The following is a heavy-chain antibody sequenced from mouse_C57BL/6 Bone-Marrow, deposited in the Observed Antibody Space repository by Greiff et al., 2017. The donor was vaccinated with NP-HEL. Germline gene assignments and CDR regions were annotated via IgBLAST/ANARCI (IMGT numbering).Heavy chain of an antibody. J-gene: IGHJ4*01. CDR3: ARTPIYYYGSSPSMDY. CDR1: GYTFTDHT. V-gene: IGHV1-78*01. D-gene: IGHD1-1*01. CDR2: IYPRDGST. Sequence: QVQLQQSDAELVKPGASVKISCKVSGYTFTDHTIHWMKQRPEQGLEWIGYIYPRDGSTKYNEKFKGKATLTADKSSSTAYMQLNSLTSEDSAVYFCARTPIYYYGSSPSMDYWGQGASVTVSS.